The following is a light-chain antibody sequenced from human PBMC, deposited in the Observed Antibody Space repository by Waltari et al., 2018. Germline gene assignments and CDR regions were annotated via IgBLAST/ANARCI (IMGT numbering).Light chain of an antibody. CDR2: GAS. Sequence: TQSPATLSLSPGERATLSCRASQSVSSSLAWYQQKPGQAPRLLIYGASSRATGIPDRFSGSGSGTDFTLTISSLEPEDFAVYYCQQYSNWPLTFGPGTKLDIK. V-gene: IGKV3-15*01. CDR1: QSVSSS. J-gene: IGKJ3*01. CDR3: QQYSNWPLT.